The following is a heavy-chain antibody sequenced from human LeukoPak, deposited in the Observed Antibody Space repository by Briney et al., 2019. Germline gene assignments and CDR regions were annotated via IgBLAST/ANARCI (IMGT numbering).Heavy chain of an antibody. D-gene: IGHD2-15*01. Sequence: GGSLRLSCAASGFTFSNYGMHWVRQAPGKGLEWVSFIRYDGSNTYSADSVKGRFTISRDNSKNTLYLQMNSLRSEDTAVYYCAKDGYSSASSFHYYYYMDVWVKGTTVTVSS. CDR2: IRYDGSNT. CDR3: AKDGYSSASSFHYYYYMDV. J-gene: IGHJ6*03. V-gene: IGHV3-30*02. CDR1: GFTFSNYG.